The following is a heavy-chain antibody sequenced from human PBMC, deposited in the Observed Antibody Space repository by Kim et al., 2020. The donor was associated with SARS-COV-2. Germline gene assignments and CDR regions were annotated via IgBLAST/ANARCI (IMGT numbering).Heavy chain of an antibody. D-gene: IGHD3-16*01. V-gene: IGHV4-34*01. J-gene: IGHJ4*02. CDR1: GGSFSGYY. CDR2: INHSGST. CDR3: ATYYDYVWGTSTGDY. Sequence: SETLSLTCAVYGGSFSGYYWSWIRQPPGKGLEWIGEINHSGSTNYNPSLKSRVTISVDTSKNQFSLKLSSVTAADTAVYYCATYYDYVWGTSTGDYWGQGTLVTVSS.